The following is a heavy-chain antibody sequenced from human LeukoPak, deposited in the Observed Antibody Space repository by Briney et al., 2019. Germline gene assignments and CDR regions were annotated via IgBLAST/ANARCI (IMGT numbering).Heavy chain of an antibody. CDR1: GGSISSSSYS. V-gene: IGHV4-39*01. CDR2: IYYSGST. J-gene: IGHJ5*02. Sequence: SETLSLTCTVSGGSISSSSYSWGWIRQPPGKGLEWIGSIYYSGSTYYNPSLKSRVTISVDTSKNQFSLKLSSVTAADTAVYYCARRSANDWFDPWGQGTLVTVSS. D-gene: IGHD3-10*01. CDR3: ARRSANDWFDP.